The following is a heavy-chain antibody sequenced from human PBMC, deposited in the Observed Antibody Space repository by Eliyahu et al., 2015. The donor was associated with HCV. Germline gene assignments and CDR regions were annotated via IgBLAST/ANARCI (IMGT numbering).Heavy chain of an antibody. CDR3: ARALSGYSSSPPYYGMDV. CDR1: GGTFSSYT. CDR2: IIPILGIA. D-gene: IGHD6-13*01. J-gene: IGHJ6*02. Sequence: QVQLVQSGAEVKKPGSSVKVSCKASGGTFSSYTISWVRQAPGQGLEWMGRIIPILGIANYAQKFQGRVTITADKSTSTAYMELSSLRSEDTAVYYCARALSGYSSSPPYYGMDVWGQGTTVTVSS. V-gene: IGHV1-69*02.